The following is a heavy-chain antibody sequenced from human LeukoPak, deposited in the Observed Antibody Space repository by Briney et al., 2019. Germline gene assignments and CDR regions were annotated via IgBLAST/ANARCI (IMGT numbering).Heavy chain of an antibody. CDR3: ARDRGAPYGIYYYYYGMDV. Sequence: SQTLSLTCAISGDSVSSNSAAWNWIRQSPSRGLEWLGRTYYRSKWYNDYAVSVKSRITINPDTSKNQFSLQLNSVTPEDTAVYYCARDRGAPYGIYYYYYGMDVWGLGTTVTVSS. D-gene: IGHD1-26*01. CDR1: GDSVSSNSAA. CDR2: TYYRSKWYN. V-gene: IGHV6-1*01. J-gene: IGHJ6*02.